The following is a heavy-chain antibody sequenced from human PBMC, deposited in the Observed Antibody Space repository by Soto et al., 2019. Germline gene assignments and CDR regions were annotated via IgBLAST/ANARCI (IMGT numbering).Heavy chain of an antibody. CDR1: GYTFTSYY. J-gene: IGHJ5*02. D-gene: IGHD3-3*01. CDR2: INPSGGST. Sequence: ASVKVSCKASGYTFTSYYMHWVRQAPGQGLEWMGIINPSGGSTSYAQKFQGRVTMTRDTSTSTVYMELSSLRSEDTAVYYCARDRAIFGAPLNWFDPWGQGTLVTVSS. CDR3: ARDRAIFGAPLNWFDP. V-gene: IGHV1-46*01.